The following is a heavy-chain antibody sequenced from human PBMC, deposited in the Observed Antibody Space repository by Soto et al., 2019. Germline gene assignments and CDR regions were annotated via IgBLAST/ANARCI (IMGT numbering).Heavy chain of an antibody. CDR3: ADSERDVLGYDYNYTEGLHI. CDR2: IIPLFNVA. D-gene: IGHD4-4*01. V-gene: IGHV1-69*01. Sequence: QVQLVQSGPEVKKPGSSVKVSCEASGGTFSNFAVNWVRQAPGQGLEWVGGIIPLFNVAKYAQKFEGRVTIVADDSTSTTYMDLSSLRSDDKAVYYCADSERDVLGYDYNYTEGLHICGQGTMVTVSS. J-gene: IGHJ3*02. CDR1: GGTFSNFA.